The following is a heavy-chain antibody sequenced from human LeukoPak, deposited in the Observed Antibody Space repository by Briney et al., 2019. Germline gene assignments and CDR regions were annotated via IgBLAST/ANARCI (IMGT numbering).Heavy chain of an antibody. CDR3: AGGYCSGTSCYVSDY. CDR1: GGTFSSYA. D-gene: IGHD2-2*01. CDR2: IIPIFGTA. J-gene: IGHJ4*02. Sequence: GAAVKVSCKASGGTFSSYAISWVRQAPGQGLEWMGGIIPIFGTANYAQKFQGRVTITADKSTSTAYMELSSLRSEDTAVYYCAGGYCSGTSCYVSDYWGQGTLVTVSS. V-gene: IGHV1-69*06.